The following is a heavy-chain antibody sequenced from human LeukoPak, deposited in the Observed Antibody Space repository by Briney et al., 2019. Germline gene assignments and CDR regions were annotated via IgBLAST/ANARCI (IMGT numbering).Heavy chain of an antibody. D-gene: IGHD3-10*01. J-gene: IGHJ6*03. CDR1: GGTFRSYA. Sequence: GASVKVSCKASGGTFRSYAISWVRQAPGQGLEWMGGIIPIFGTANYAQKFQGRVTITADESTSTAYMELSSLRSEDTAVYYCAIDYYGSGSYGPTYYYYMDVWGKGTTVTISS. CDR3: AIDYYGSGSYGPTYYYYMDV. V-gene: IGHV1-69*13. CDR2: IIPIFGTA.